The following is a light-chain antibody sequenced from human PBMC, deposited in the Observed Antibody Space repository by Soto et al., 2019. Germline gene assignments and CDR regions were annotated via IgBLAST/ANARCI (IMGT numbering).Light chain of an antibody. CDR2: DVY. J-gene: IGLJ1*01. V-gene: IGLV2-14*01. CDR1: SSDIGLYNY. CDR3: SSHTSSGTYV. Sequence: QSVLTQPASVSGSPGQSITISCTGTSSDIGLYNYVSWYQQPPGKAPKLMIYDVYNRPSGVSYRFSGSKSGNTASLTISGLQAEDEADYYCSSHTSSGTYVFGTGTRSPS.